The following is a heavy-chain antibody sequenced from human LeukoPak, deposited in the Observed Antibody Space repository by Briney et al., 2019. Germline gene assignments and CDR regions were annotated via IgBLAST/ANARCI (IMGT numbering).Heavy chain of an antibody. CDR3: ARFGVTYYYDSSGSYYFDY. V-gene: IGHV4-38-2*01. J-gene: IGHJ4*02. D-gene: IGHD3-22*01. CDR2: IYHSGST. CDR1: GYSISSGYY. Sequence: SETLSLTCAVSGYSISSGYYWGWIRQPPGKGLEWIGSIYHSGSTYYNPSLKSRVTISVDTSKNQFSLKLSSVTAADTAVYYCARFGVTYYYDSSGSYYFDYWGQGTLVTVSS.